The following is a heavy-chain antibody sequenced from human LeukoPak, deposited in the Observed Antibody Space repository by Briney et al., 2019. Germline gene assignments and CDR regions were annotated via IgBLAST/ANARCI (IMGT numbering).Heavy chain of an antibody. J-gene: IGHJ3*02. CDR1: GGTFSSYA. V-gene: IGHV1-69*13. D-gene: IGHD3-22*01. CDR3: ASHTSQYYYDSSGYLDAFDI. CDR2: IIPIFGTA. Sequence: ASVKVSCKASGGTFSSYAISWVRQAPGQGLEWMGGIIPIFGTANYAQKFQGRVTITADESTSTAYMELSSLKASDTAMYYCASHTSQYYYDSSGYLDAFDIWGQGTMVTVSS.